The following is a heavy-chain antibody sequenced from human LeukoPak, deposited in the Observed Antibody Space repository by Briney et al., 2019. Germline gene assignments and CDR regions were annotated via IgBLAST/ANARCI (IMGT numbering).Heavy chain of an antibody. CDR3: VRDSNFKIDY. CDR1: GFTVSTYV. Sequence: GGSLRLSCAVSGFTVSTYVMHWVRRAPGEGLVWVSRINHDGSDISYADSVKGRPTISRDNAKNTLYLQMNSLRADDTAIYYCVRDSNFKIDYWGQGTLVTVSS. V-gene: IGHV3-74*01. CDR2: INHDGSDI. D-gene: IGHD5-24*01. J-gene: IGHJ4*02.